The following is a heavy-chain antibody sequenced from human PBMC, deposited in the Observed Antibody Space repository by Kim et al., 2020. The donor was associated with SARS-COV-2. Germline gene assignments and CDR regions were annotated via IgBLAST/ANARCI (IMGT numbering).Heavy chain of an antibody. J-gene: IGHJ6*02. CDR2: FDPEDGET. CDR1: GYTLTDLS. V-gene: IGHV1-24*01. Sequence: ASVKVSCKASGYTLTDLSMHWVRQAPGKGLEWMGGFDPEDGETIYAQKFQGRVTMTEDTSTDTAYMELSSLRSEDTAVYYCATAFALAAAGGGYTYYYGMDVWGQGTTVTVSS. D-gene: IGHD6-13*01. CDR3: ATAFALAAAGGGYTYYYGMDV.